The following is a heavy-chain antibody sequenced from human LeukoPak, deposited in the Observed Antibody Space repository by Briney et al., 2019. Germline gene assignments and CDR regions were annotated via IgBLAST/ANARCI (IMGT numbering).Heavy chain of an antibody. CDR3: AKGSGWAHDHAFDI. CDR2: ISGSGGRT. D-gene: IGHD6-19*01. Sequence: GGSLRLSCAASGFTFSSYAMSWVRQAPGKGLEWVSGISGSGGRTYYADSVKGRFTISRDKAKNTLYLQMKSLRAEDTAVYYCAKGSGWAHDHAFDIWGQGTKVTVSS. CDR1: GFTFSSYA. J-gene: IGHJ3*02. V-gene: IGHV3-23*01.